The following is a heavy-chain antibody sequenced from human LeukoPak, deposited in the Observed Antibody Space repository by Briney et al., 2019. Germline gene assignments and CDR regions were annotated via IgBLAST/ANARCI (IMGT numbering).Heavy chain of an antibody. CDR3: ARDLSSGWYEVLDY. V-gene: IGHV3-7*01. CDR1: GFTFSSYW. J-gene: IGHJ4*02. D-gene: IGHD6-19*01. Sequence: GGSLRLSCAASGFTFSSYWMSWVRQAPGKGLEWVANIKQDGNEKYYVDSVKGRFTISRDNAKNSLYLQMNSLRAEDTAVYYCARDLSSGWYEVLDYWGQGTLVTVSS. CDR2: IKQDGNEK.